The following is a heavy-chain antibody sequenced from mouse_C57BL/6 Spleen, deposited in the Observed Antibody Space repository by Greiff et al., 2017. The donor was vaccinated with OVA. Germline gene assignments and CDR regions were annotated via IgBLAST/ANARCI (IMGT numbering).Heavy chain of an antibody. CDR2: INPYNGGT. D-gene: IGHD1-1*01. CDR3: ARGHYYGSSSYFDY. Sequence: VQLQQSGPVLVKPGASVKMSCKASGYTFTDYYMNWVKQSHGKSLEWIGVINPYNGGTSYNQKFKGKATLTVDKSSSTAYMELNSLTSEDSAVYYCARGHYYGSSSYFDYWGQGTTLTVSS. V-gene: IGHV1-19*01. CDR1: GYTFTDYY. J-gene: IGHJ2*01.